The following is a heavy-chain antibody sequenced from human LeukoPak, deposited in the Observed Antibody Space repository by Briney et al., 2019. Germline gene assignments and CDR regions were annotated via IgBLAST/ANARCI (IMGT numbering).Heavy chain of an antibody. CDR2: IYYSGST. CDR3: ARDLLNEGNHLDY. CDR1: GGSISSGDYY. D-gene: IGHD4-23*01. J-gene: IGHJ4*02. Sequence: NPSETLSLTCTVSGGSISSGDYYWSWIRQPPGQGLEWIGYIYYSGSTYYNPSLKSRVTISVDTSKNQFSLKLSSVTAADTAVYYCARDLLNEGNHLDYWGQGTLVTVSS. V-gene: IGHV4-30-4*01.